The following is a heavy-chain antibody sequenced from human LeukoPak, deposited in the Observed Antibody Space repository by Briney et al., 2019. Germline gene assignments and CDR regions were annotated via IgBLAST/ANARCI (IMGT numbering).Heavy chain of an antibody. CDR1: GFTFSSYW. CDR2: IKQDGSEK. D-gene: IGHD6-19*01. J-gene: IGHJ4*02. V-gene: IGHV3-7*01. CDR3: ARYSYSSGWYVDY. Sequence: PRGSLRLSCAASGFTFSSYWMSWVRQAPGKGLEWVANIKQDGSEKYYVDSVKGRFTISRDNAKNSLYLQMNSLRAEDTAVYYCARYSYSSGWYVDYWGQGTLVTVSS.